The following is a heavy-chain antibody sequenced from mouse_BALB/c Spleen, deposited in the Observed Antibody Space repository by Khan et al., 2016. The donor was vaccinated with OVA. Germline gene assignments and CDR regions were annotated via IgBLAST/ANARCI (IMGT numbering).Heavy chain of an antibody. CDR2: IYPGDGDT. Sequence: QFQLVQSGAELARPGASVKLSCKASGYTFTSYWMQWVKQRPGQGLEWIGSIYPGDGDTRYTQKFKGKATLTADKSSSTAYMQLSSLASEDSAVYYCARRRDAMDYWGQGTSVTVSS. CDR3: ARRRDAMDY. J-gene: IGHJ4*01. V-gene: IGHV1-87*01. CDR1: GYTFTSYW.